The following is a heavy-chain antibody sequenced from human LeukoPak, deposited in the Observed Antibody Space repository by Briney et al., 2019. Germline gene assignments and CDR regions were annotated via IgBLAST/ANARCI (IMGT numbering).Heavy chain of an antibody. CDR1: GFTFSSYG. J-gene: IGHJ6*02. D-gene: IGHD3-16*02. CDR3: AKDHLGDYVWGSYRAYYYYYGMDV. Sequence: GRSLRLSCAASGFTFSSYGMHWVRQAPGKGLEWVAVISYDGSNKYYADSVKGRFTISRDNSKNTLYLQMNSLRAEDTAVYYCAKDHLGDYVWGSYRAYYYYYGMDVWGQGTTVTVSS. CDR2: ISYDGSNK. V-gene: IGHV3-30*18.